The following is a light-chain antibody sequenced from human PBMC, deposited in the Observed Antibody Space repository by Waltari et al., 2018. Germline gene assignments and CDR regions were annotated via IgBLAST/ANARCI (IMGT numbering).Light chain of an antibody. V-gene: IGLV1-44*01. CDR1: SSNIGSNS. Sequence: QSVLTQTLPASGTPGQTVTISCSGSSSNIGSNSVNWYQQLPGTAPKLLIYRDNHRPSGVPYRFSGSKSGTSASLAISGLQSDDEADYYCAAWDDSLNGLVFGGGTQLTVL. J-gene: IGLJ3*02. CDR2: RDN. CDR3: AAWDDSLNGLV.